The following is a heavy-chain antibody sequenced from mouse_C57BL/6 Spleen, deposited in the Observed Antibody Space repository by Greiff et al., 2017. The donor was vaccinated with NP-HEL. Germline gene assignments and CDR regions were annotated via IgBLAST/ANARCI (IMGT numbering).Heavy chain of an antibody. J-gene: IGHJ2*01. CDR2: IYPGDGDT. V-gene: IGHV1-80*01. CDR3: CTTVSREGYMDY. Sequence: VQLQQSGAELVKPGASVKISCKASGYAFSSYWMNWVKQRPGKGLEWIGQIYPGDGDTNYNGKFKGKATLTADKSSSTAYMQLSSLTSEDSAVYFCCTTVSREGYMDYWGQGTTLTVSS. CDR1: GYAFSSYW. D-gene: IGHD1-1*01.